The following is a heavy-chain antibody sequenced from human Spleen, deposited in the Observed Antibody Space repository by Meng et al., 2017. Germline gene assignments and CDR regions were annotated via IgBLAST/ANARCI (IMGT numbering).Heavy chain of an antibody. CDR3: ARGGIAVAGPYFDY. J-gene: IGHJ4*02. D-gene: IGHD6-19*01. CDR2: INHSGST. Sequence: QVQQWGAGLLKPSETLPLTCAVYGGSFSGYYCNWIRQPPGKGLGWIGEINHSGSTNYNPSLKSRVTISIDTSKNQFSLKLSSVTAADTAVYYCARGGIAVAGPYFDYWGQGTLVTVSS. CDR1: GGSFSGYY. V-gene: IGHV4-34*01.